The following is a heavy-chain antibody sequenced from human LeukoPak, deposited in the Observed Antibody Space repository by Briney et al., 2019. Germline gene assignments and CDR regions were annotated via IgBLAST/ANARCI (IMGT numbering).Heavy chain of an antibody. D-gene: IGHD4-17*01. V-gene: IGHV3-30*18. J-gene: IGHJ4*02. CDR3: AKERYGDFDY. CDR1: GFTFSSYG. Sequence: PGGSLRLSCAASGFTFSSYGMHWVRQAPGKGLEWVAVISYDGSNKYYADSVKGRFTISRDNSKNTLYLQMNSLRAEDTAVYYCAKERYGDFDYWGQGTRVTVSS. CDR2: ISYDGSNK.